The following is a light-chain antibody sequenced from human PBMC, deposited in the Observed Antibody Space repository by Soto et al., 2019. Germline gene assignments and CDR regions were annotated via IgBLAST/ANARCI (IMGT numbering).Light chain of an antibody. CDR3: RTYADSSTVV. CDR1: SSDVGGHNY. CDR2: NVD. Sequence: QSALTQVASVSASPGQSITISCTGTSSDVGGHNYVSWYQQHPGNAPTLMIYNVDYRPSGISNRVSGSKSGNTASLTISGLQADDEAYYYCRTYADSSTVVFGGGTKLTVL. V-gene: IGLV2-14*03. J-gene: IGLJ2*01.